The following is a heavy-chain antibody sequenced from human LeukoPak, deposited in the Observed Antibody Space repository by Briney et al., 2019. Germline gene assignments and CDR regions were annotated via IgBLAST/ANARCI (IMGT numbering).Heavy chain of an antibody. J-gene: IGHJ6*03. CDR1: GGTFSSYA. CDR2: MNPNSGNT. Sequence: GASVKVSCKASGGTFSSYAISWVRQAPGQGLEWMGWMNPNSGNTGYAQKFQGRVTITRNTSISTAYMELSSLRSEDTAVYYCARGKDSSSWYTLGGMLYYMDVWGKGTTVTVSS. CDR3: ARGKDSSSWYTLGGMLYYMDV. D-gene: IGHD6-13*01. V-gene: IGHV1-8*03.